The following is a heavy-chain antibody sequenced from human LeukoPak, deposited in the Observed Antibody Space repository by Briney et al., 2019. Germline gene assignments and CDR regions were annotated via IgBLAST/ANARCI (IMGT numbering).Heavy chain of an antibody. J-gene: IGHJ4*02. CDR1: GFTFDDYG. D-gene: IGHD2-2*02. V-gene: IGHV3-20*04. CDR2: INWNGGST. Sequence: GGSLRLSCAASGFTFDDYGMGWVRQAPGKGLEWVSGINWNGGSTGYADSVKGRFTISRDNAKNSLYLQMNSLRAEDTALYYCAREYCSRTSCYNFDYWGQGTLVTVSS. CDR3: AREYCSRTSCYNFDY.